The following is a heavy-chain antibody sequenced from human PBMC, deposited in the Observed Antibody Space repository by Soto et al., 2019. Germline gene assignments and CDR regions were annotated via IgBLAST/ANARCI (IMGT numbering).Heavy chain of an antibody. D-gene: IGHD2-15*01. CDR1: GFTFSSYG. CDR2: ISYDGSNK. J-gene: IGHJ4*02. CDR3: AKEVMRGVAAAPLDY. Sequence: QVQLVESGGGVVQPGRSLRLSCAASGFTFSSYGMHWVRQAPGKGLEWVAVISYDGSNKYYADSVKGRFTISRDNSKNTLYLQMNSLRAEDTAVYYCAKEVMRGVAAAPLDYWGQGTLVTVSS. V-gene: IGHV3-30*18.